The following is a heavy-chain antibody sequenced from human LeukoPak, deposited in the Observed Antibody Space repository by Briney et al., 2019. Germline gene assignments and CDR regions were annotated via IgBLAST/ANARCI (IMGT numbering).Heavy chain of an antibody. CDR2: IYPGDSDT. CDR3: ARVPTRAVRGVIRPVYGMGV. J-gene: IGHJ6*02. D-gene: IGHD3-10*01. CDR1: GYSFTSYW. V-gene: IGHV5-51*01. Sequence: GESLKISCKGSGYSFTSYWIGWVRQMPGKGLEWMGIIYPGDSDTRYSPSFQGQVTISADKSISTAYLQWSSLKASDTAMYYCARVPTRAVRGVIRPVYGMGVWGQGTTVTVSS.